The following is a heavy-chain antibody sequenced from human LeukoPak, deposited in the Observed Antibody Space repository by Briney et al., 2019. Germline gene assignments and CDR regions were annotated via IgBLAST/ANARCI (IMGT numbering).Heavy chain of an antibody. Sequence: SETLSLTCAVYGGSFSGYYWSWIRQPPGKGLEWIGEINHSASTNYNPSLKSRVTISVDTSKNQFSLKLSSVTAADTAVYYCARVPPPGSSSSGGGEYFDYWGQGTLVTVSS. CDR1: GGSFSGYY. V-gene: IGHV4-34*01. CDR2: INHSAST. CDR3: ARVPPPGSSSSGGGEYFDY. J-gene: IGHJ4*02. D-gene: IGHD6-6*01.